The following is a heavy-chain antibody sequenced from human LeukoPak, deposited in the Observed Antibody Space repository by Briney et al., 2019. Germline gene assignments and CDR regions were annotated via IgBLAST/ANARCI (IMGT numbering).Heavy chain of an antibody. D-gene: IGHD1-26*01. CDR2: MTTSGSS. CDR3: ARDESITWDPPFDY. CDR1: GGSISGYY. V-gene: IGHV4-4*07. J-gene: IGHJ4*02. Sequence: SETLSLTCTVSGGSISGYYWSWIRQPAGKGLEWIGRMTTSGSSHYNPSLRSRVTISLDTSANKFSLKLSSVTAAGTAVYYCARDESITWDPPFDYWGQGTLVTVSS.